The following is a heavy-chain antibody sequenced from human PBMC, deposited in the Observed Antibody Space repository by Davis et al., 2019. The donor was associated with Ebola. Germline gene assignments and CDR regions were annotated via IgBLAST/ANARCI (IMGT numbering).Heavy chain of an antibody. J-gene: IGHJ5*02. Sequence: GGSLRLSCAASGFVFRNYVMSWVRQAPGKGLEWVSTLGTSADTYYADSVKGRFTISRDNSKNTLYLQMNSLRAEDTALYYCAKSKYCSGGSCYDWFDPWGQGTLVTVSS. V-gene: IGHV3-23*01. CDR3: AKSKYCSGGSCYDWFDP. CDR2: LGTSADT. D-gene: IGHD2-15*01. CDR1: GFVFRNYV.